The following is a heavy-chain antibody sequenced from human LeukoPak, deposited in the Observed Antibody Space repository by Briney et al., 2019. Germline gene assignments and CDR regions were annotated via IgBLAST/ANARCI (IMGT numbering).Heavy chain of an antibody. CDR3: AHRGDVEMATIIQSAFDI. J-gene: IGHJ3*02. CDR2: IYWDDDK. V-gene: IGHV2-5*02. CDR1: GFSLSTSGVG. D-gene: IGHD5-24*01. Sequence: SGPTLVKPTQTLTLTCTFSGFSLSTSGVGVAWISQPPGKALEWLALIYWDDDKRYSPSLKSRLTITKDTSKNQVVLTMTNMDPVDTATYYCAHRGDVEMATIIQSAFDIWGQGTMVTVSS.